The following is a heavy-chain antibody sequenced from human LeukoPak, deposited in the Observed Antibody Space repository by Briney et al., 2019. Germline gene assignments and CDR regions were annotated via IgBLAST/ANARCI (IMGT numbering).Heavy chain of an antibody. J-gene: IGHJ4*02. D-gene: IGHD1-26*01. CDR3: ARHFGRIVVYFDY. CDR1: GGSISGSTYY. Sequence: PSETLSLTCTVTGGSISGSTYYWGWIRQPPGKGLEWIASIYYTGSTYYNPSLKSRVTMSVDTSKNQFSLKLSSATAADTSVYYCARHFGRIVVYFDYWGQGTLVTVSS. V-gene: IGHV4-39*01. CDR2: IYYTGST.